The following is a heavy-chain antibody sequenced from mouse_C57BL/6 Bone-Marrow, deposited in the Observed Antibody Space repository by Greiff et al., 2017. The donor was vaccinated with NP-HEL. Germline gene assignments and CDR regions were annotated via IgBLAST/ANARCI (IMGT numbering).Heavy chain of an antibody. CDR3: ADDGYDGYLDY. D-gene: IGHD2-2*01. Sequence: QVQLQQPGAELVRPGTSVKLSCKASGYTFTSYWMHWVKQRPGQGLEWIGVIHPSDSYTNYNQKFKGKATLTVDTSSSTAYMQLSSLTSEDSAVYYGADDGYDGYLDYWGRGTTLTVTA. V-gene: IGHV1-59*01. CDR1: GYTFTSYW. CDR2: IHPSDSYT. J-gene: IGHJ2*01.